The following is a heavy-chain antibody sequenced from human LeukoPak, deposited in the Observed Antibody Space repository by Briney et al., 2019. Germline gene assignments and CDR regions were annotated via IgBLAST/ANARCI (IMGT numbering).Heavy chain of an antibody. D-gene: IGHD2-15*01. V-gene: IGHV3-7*03. J-gene: IGHJ4*02. Sequence: GGSLRLSCAASGFTFSSYWMSWVRQAPGKGLEWVANIKQDGSEKYYVDSVKGRFTISRDNSKNTLYLQMNSLRAEDTAMYYCARAMGRYPVYYFDYWGQGTLVTVSS. CDR2: IKQDGSEK. CDR3: ARAMGRYPVYYFDY. CDR1: GFTFSSYW.